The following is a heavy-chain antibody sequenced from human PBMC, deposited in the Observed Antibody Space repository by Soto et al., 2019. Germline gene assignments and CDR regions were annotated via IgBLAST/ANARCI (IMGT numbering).Heavy chain of an antibody. J-gene: IGHJ6*02. D-gene: IGHD6-13*01. CDR3: ARARSSSWYYYYYGMDV. Sequence: QVQLQESGPGLVKPSETLSLTCTVSGGSISSYYWSWIRQPPGKGLEWIGYIYYSGSTNYNPSLKSRVTISVDTSKNQFSLKLSSVTAADTAVYYCARARSSSWYYYYYGMDVWGQGTTVTVSS. V-gene: IGHV4-59*01. CDR2: IYYSGST. CDR1: GGSISSYY.